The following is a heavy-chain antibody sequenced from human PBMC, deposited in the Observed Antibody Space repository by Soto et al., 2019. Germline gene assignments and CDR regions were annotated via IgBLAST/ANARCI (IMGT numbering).Heavy chain of an antibody. D-gene: IGHD6-13*01. Sequence: QVQMVESGGGVVQPGTSLRLSCATSGFTFSTSGMHWVRQAPGKGLALVAMISHDGSVTYYTDSVQGRFTISRDTPKNTLYLYMYILRDEDTAIYYCAKDWGSSGWYNWFDPWGQGTRVTVS. V-gene: IGHV3-30*18. CDR1: GFTFSTSG. CDR3: AKDWGSSGWYNWFDP. J-gene: IGHJ5*02. CDR2: ISHDGSVT.